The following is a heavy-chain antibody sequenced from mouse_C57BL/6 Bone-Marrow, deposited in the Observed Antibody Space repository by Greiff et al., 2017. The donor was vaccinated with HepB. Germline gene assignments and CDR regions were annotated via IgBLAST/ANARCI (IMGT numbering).Heavy chain of an antibody. V-gene: IGHV2-2*01. Sequence: QVQLQQSGPGLVQPSQSLSITCTVSGFSLTSYGVHWVRQSPGKGLEWLGVIWSGGSTDYNAAFISRLSISKDNSKSQVFFKMNSLQAYDTAIYYFARAGFAYWGQGTLVTVSA. CDR3: ARAGFAY. CDR2: IWSGGST. CDR1: GFSLTSYG. J-gene: IGHJ3*01.